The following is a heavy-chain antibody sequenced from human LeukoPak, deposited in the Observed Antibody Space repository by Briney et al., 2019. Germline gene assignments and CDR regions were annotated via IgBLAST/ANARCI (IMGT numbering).Heavy chain of an antibody. D-gene: IGHD5-18*01. V-gene: IGHV3-48*03. CDR2: ISSSGSTI. CDR1: GFTFNSYE. J-gene: IGHJ6*02. CDR3: ASPDTAMAYYYGMDV. Sequence: GGSLRLSCAASGFTFNSYEMNWVHQAPGKGLEWVSYISSSGSTIYYADSVKGRFTISRDNAKNSLYLQMNSLRAEDTAVYYCASPDTAMAYYYGMDVWGQGTTVTVSS.